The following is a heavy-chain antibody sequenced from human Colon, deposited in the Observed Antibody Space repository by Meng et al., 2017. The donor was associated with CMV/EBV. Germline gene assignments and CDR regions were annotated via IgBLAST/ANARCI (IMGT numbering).Heavy chain of an antibody. V-gene: IGHV3-15*01. J-gene: IGHJ4*02. D-gene: IGHD5-24*01. CDR1: GFSFKDAW. Sequence: GGSLRLSCAASGFSFKDAWMNWVRQAPGKGLEWVARVKSKSYGGTVDYSAFAKGRFTIFRDDLKDTVHLQMDSLNTADTGLYYCSTFKVAQGRDAYNRGVDYWGQGTLVTVSS. CDR2: VKSKSYGGTV. CDR3: STFKVAQGRDAYNRGVDY.